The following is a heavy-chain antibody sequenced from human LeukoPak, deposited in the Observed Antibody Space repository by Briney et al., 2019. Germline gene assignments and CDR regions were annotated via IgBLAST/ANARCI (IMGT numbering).Heavy chain of an antibody. J-gene: IGHJ4*02. CDR3: ARGPPRSGGSLDFAY. D-gene: IGHD1-26*01. CDR1: GYTFTSYG. CDR2: INPNSGDS. Sequence: GASVKVSCKASGYTFTSYGISWVRQAPGQGLEWMGWINPNSGDSNSEQKFQGRVTMTRDTSISTVYMDLSNLRSDDTAVYYCARGPPRSGGSLDFAYWGQGTLVTVSS. V-gene: IGHV1-2*02.